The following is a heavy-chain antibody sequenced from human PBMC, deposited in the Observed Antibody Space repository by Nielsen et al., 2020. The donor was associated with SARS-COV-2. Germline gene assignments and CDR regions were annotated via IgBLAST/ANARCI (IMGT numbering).Heavy chain of an antibody. Sequence: GESLKISCKGSGYSFTSYWIGWVRQMPGEGLEWMGIIYPGDSDTRYSPSFQGQVTISADKSISTAYLQWSSLKASDTAMYYCARATYCSSTNCYVGFDPWGQGTLVTVSS. CDR3: ARATYCSSTNCYVGFDP. V-gene: IGHV5-51*01. CDR2: IYPGDSDT. J-gene: IGHJ5*02. D-gene: IGHD2-2*01. CDR1: GYSFTSYW.